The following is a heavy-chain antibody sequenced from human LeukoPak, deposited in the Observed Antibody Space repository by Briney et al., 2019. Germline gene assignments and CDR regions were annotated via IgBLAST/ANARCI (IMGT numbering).Heavy chain of an antibody. J-gene: IGHJ4*02. CDR3: ARSGSGSYYPRFDY. CDR1: GFTVSSNY. V-gene: IGHV3-53*01. D-gene: IGHD1-26*01. Sequence: GGSLRLSCAASGFTVSSNYMSWVRQAPGKGLEWVSVIYSGGSTYYADSVKGRFTTSRDNSKNTLYLQMNSLRAEDTAVYYCARSGSGSYYPRFDYWGQGTLVTVSS. CDR2: IYSGGST.